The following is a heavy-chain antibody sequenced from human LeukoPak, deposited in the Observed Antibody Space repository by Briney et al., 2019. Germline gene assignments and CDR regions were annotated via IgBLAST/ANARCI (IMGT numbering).Heavy chain of an antibody. CDR1: GYTFTSYG. J-gene: IGHJ4*02. CDR2: ISAYNGNT. CDR3: ARSGRGERYFDWLPNSSIDY. V-gene: IGHV1-18*01. D-gene: IGHD3-9*01. Sequence: ASVKVSCKASGYTFTSYGISWVRQAPGQGLEWMGWISAYNGNTNYAQKLQGRVTVTTDTSTSTAYMELRSLRSDDTAVYYCARSGRGERYFDWLPNSSIDYWGQGTLVTVSS.